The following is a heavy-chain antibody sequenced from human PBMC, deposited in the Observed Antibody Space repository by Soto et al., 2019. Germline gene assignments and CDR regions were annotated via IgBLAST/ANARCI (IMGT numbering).Heavy chain of an antibody. V-gene: IGHV3-33*01. CDR3: ARDTARAMVRIYYGMDV. CDR1: GFTFSSYG. J-gene: IGHJ6*02. Sequence: PGGSLRLSCAASGFTFSSYGRHWVRQAPGKGLEWVAVIWYDGSNKYYADSVKGRFTISRDNSKNTLYLQMNSLRAEDTAVYYCARDTARAMVRIYYGMDVWGQGTTVTVSS. CDR2: IWYDGSNK. D-gene: IGHD3-10*01.